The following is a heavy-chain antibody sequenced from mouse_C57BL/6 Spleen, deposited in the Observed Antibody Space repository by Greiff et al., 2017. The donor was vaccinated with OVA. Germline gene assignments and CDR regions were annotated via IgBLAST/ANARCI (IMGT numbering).Heavy chain of an antibody. Sequence: QVQLQQPGAELVMPGASVKLSCKASGYTFTSYWMHWVKQRPGQGLEWIGEIDPSDSYTNYNQKFKGKSTLTVDKSSSTAYMQLSSLTSEDSAVYYCARYGSRRWYFDVWGTGTTVTVSS. CDR1: GYTFTSYW. D-gene: IGHD1-1*01. J-gene: IGHJ1*03. CDR3: ARYGSRRWYFDV. CDR2: IDPSDSYT. V-gene: IGHV1-69*01.